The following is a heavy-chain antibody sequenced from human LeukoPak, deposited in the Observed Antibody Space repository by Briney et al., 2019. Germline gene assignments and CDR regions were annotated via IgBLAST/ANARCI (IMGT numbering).Heavy chain of an antibody. CDR3: ARSEHSSSSFDY. D-gene: IGHD6-6*01. J-gene: IGHJ4*02. CDR2: ISSSSTHI. V-gene: IGHV3-21*01. Sequence: GGSLRLSCAASGFNFDSYTMNWVRQAPGKGLEWVSYISSSSTHIYYADSVKGRFTISRDNARNSLYLQMNSLRAEDTAIYYCARSEHSSSSFDYWGQGTLVTVSS. CDR1: GFNFDSYT.